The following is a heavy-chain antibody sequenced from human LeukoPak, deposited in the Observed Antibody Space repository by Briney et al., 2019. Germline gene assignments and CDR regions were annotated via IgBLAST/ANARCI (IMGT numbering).Heavy chain of an antibody. CDR1: GFTFSSYE. CDR3: ARESHSGYDYIPLAFDY. Sequence: PGGSLRPSCAASGFTFSSYEMNWVRQAPGKGLEWVSYISSSGSTIYYADSVKGRFTISRDNAKNSLYLQMNSLRAEDTAVYYCARESHSGYDYIPLAFDYWGQGTLVTVSS. CDR2: ISSSGSTI. D-gene: IGHD5-12*01. V-gene: IGHV3-48*03. J-gene: IGHJ4*02.